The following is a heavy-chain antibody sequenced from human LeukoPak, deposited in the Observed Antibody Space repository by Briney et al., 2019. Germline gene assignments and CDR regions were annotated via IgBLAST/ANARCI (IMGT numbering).Heavy chain of an antibody. D-gene: IGHD6-13*01. CDR1: GFTFGSYS. J-gene: IGHJ5*02. CDR3: ARDIAAAVVDP. Sequence: GGSLRLSCAASGFTFGSYSMNWVRQAPGKGLEWVSSISSSSSYIYYADSVKGRFTISRDNAKNSLYLQMNSLRAEDTAVYYCARDIAAAVVDPWGQGTLVTVSS. V-gene: IGHV3-21*01. CDR2: ISSSSSYI.